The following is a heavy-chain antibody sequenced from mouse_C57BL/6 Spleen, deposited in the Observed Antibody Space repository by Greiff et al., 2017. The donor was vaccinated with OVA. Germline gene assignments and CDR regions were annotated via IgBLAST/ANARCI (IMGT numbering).Heavy chain of an antibody. D-gene: IGHD1-1*01. J-gene: IGHJ2*01. CDR2: INPSSGYT. CDR3: ARSTTVVADNYFDY. V-gene: IGHV1-4*01. CDR1: GYTFTSYT. Sequence: QVQLQQSGAELARPGASVKMSCKASGYTFTSYTMHWVKQRPGQGLEWIGYINPSSGYTKYNQKFKDKATLTADKSSSTAYMQLSSLTSEDSAVYYCARSTTVVADNYFDYWGQGTTITVSS.